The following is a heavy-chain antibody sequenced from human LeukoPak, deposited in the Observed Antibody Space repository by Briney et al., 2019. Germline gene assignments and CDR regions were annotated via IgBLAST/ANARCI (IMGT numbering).Heavy chain of an antibody. V-gene: IGHV4-34*01. CDR3: ARGQWEIRFDP. CDR2: INHSGST. CDR1: GGSFSGYY. D-gene: IGHD1-26*01. J-gene: IGHJ5*02. Sequence: SETLSLTCAVYGGSFSGYYWSWIRQPPGKGLEWIGEINHSGSTNYNPSLKSRVTISVDTSKNQFSLKPNSVTAADTAVYYCARGQWEIRFDPWGQGTLVTVSS.